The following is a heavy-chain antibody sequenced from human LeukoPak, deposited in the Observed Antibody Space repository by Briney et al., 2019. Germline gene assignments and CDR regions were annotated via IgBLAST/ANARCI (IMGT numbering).Heavy chain of an antibody. CDR2: ISSGSRTI. CDR3: WERPGRGWHLWYFDY. D-gene: IGHD1-1*01. CDR1: GFTFSSYS. Sequence: GGSLRLSCVASGFTFSSYSMNWVRQAPGKGLEWVSYISSGSRTIYYADSVKGRFTVSRDNAKNSLYLQMNSLRAGDTAVYCRWERPGRGWHLWYFDYRGRAALATVSS. V-gene: IGHV3-48*01. J-gene: IGHJ4*02.